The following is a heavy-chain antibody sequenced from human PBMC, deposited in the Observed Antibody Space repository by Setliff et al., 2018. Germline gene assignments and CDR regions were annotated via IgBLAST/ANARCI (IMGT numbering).Heavy chain of an antibody. CDR1: GFTLTSYP. J-gene: IGHJ3*02. CDR3: TRDFLGATASFDI. Sequence: ASVKVSCKASGFTLTSYPIHWVRQAPGQRLEWMGWINPDNGNRKYSQRFQGRVTITRDTSASTVFLELSTLRSEDTAVYYCTRDFLGATASFDIWGQGTMVTVSS. V-gene: IGHV1-3*01. CDR2: INPDNGNR. D-gene: IGHD3-3*01.